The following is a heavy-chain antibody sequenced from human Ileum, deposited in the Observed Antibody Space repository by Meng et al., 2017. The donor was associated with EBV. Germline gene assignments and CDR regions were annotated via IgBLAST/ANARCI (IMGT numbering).Heavy chain of an antibody. CDR2: VYHRGDT. CDR3: GRDQGRELINH. Sequence: VRLKGPAPGLGKPAGTLATTRTVAGASSSSDIGWSWVRQPPGKGLEWIGEVYHRGDTNYNPSLKSRVDISVDKSKNQFYLSLFSVTAADTAVYYCGRDQGRELINHWGQGTLVTVSS. D-gene: IGHD1-7*01. V-gene: IGHV4-4*02. J-gene: IGHJ4*02. CDR1: GASSSSDIG.